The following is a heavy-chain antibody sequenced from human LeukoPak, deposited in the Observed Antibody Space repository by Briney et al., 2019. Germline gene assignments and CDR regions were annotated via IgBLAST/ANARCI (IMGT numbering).Heavy chain of an antibody. CDR3: AKGGLHVLWFGELTFDI. J-gene: IGHJ3*02. CDR2: ISYDGSNK. D-gene: IGHD3-10*01. V-gene: IGHV3-30*18. CDR1: GFTLSSYG. Sequence: GGSLRLSCAASGFTLSSYGMHWVRQAPGKGLEWVAVISYDGSNKYYADSVKGRFTISRDNSKNTLYLQMNSLRAEDTAVYYCAKGGLHVLWFGELTFDIWGQGTMVTVSS.